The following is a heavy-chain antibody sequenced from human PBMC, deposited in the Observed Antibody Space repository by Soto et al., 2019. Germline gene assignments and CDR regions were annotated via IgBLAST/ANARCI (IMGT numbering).Heavy chain of an antibody. CDR1: GYTFTGYY. D-gene: IGHD3-22*01. J-gene: IGHJ4*02. CDR2: INPNSGGK. V-gene: IGHV1-2*04. Sequence: ASVKVSCKASGYTFTGYYMHWVRQAPGQGLEWMGWINPNSGGKNYAQKFQGWVTMTRDTSISTAYMELSRLRSDDTAVYYCARLHYYDSSGYQYYFDYWGQGTLVTVSS. CDR3: ARLHYYDSSGYQYYFDY.